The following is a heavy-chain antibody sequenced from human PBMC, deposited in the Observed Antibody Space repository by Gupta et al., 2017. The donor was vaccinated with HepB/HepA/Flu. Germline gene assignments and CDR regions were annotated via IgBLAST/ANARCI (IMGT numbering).Heavy chain of an antibody. J-gene: IGHJ6*03. Sequence: QVQLVQSGAEVKKPGSSVKVSCKASGGTFSSYAISWVRQAPGQGLEWMGGIIPIFGTANYAQKFQGRVTITADKSTSTAYMELSSLRSEDTAVYYCASTEPSEGSYGRIFYYYYMDVWGKGTTVTVSS. D-gene: IGHD5-18*01. CDR3: ASTEPSEGSYGRIFYYYYMDV. V-gene: IGHV1-69*06. CDR2: IIPIFGTA. CDR1: GGTFSSYA.